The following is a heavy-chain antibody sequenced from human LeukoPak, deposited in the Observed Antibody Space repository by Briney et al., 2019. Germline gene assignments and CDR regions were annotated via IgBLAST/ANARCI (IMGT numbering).Heavy chain of an antibody. Sequence: GGSLRLSCAASGFIFSNYAMSWVRQAPGKGLEWVSAIDSTGAYTWYADSVKGRFTIPKDSSKTILYLQMNSLRAEDAAVYFCAKGSAAGRPYYFDYWGQGTLVTVSS. CDR3: AKGSAAGRPYYFDY. CDR1: GFIFSNYA. V-gene: IGHV3-23*01. CDR2: IDSTGAYT. D-gene: IGHD6-25*01. J-gene: IGHJ4*02.